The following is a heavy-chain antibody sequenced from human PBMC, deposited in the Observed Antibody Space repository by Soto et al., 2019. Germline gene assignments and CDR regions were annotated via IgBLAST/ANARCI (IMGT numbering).Heavy chain of an antibody. CDR1: GGSISSGDYY. Sequence: QVQLQESGPGLVKPSQTLSLTCTVSGGSISSGDYYWSWIRQPPGKGLEWIGYIYYSGSTYSNRSRKSRDTISVDTTESQFALKLSSGTAADPAVSYCARVPHNNWNFDYWGQGTLVTVAS. CDR3: ARVPHNNWNFDY. V-gene: IGHV4-30-4*01. D-gene: IGHD1-1*01. J-gene: IGHJ4*02. CDR2: IYYSGST.